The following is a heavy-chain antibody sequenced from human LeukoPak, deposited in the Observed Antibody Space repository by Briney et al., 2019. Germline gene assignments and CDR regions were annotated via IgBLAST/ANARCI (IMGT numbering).Heavy chain of an antibody. Sequence: SETLSLTCTVSGGSISSSSYYWGWIRQPPGKGLEWIGYIYYSGTTNYNPSLKSRVSISVDTSKNQFSLKLSSVTAADTAIYYCARERTTVRGMSWFDPWGQGTLVTVSS. CDR3: ARERTTVRGMSWFDP. V-gene: IGHV4-61*01. J-gene: IGHJ5*02. CDR2: IYYSGTT. CDR1: GGSISSSSYY. D-gene: IGHD3-10*01.